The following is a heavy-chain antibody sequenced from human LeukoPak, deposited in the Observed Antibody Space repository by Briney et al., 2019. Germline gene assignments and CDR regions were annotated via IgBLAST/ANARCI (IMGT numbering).Heavy chain of an antibody. J-gene: IGHJ4*02. CDR1: GGSISSYY. CDR2: ICYSGST. CDR3: ARVKGVVTAILDY. Sequence: PSETLSLTCTVSGGSISSYYWSWIRQPPGKGLEWIGYICYSGSTNYNPSLKSRVTISVDTSKNQFSLKLISVTAADTAVYYCARVKGVVTAILDYWGQGTLVTVSS. D-gene: IGHD2-21*02. V-gene: IGHV4-59*01.